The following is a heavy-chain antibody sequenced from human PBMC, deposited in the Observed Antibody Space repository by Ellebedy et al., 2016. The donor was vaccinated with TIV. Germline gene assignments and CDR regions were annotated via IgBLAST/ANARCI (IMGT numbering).Heavy chain of an antibody. CDR3: ASWLLNEAFNF. Sequence: MPSETLSLTCTVSGGSMSSADYYWTWIRQPPGKGLEWIGYIYYSGNTYYNPSLESRATILIDTSKNQFSLKLSSVTAADTAVYFCASWLLNEAFNFWGQGTMVTVSS. V-gene: IGHV4-30-4*01. D-gene: IGHD3-9*01. CDR2: IYYSGNT. J-gene: IGHJ3*01. CDR1: GGSMSSADYY.